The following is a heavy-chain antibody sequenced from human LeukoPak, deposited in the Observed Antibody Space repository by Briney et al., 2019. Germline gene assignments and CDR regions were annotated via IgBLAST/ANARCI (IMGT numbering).Heavy chain of an antibody. CDR3: ARGGTATWYFIDY. CDR2: VYPGDYST. D-gene: IGHD3-16*01. CDR1: RYIFSNYW. V-gene: IGHV5-51*01. J-gene: IGHJ4*02. Sequence: GESLKISCKCSRYIFSNYWIAWVRQMPGQVLELMGLVYPGDYSTKYSPSLQAKVTISVDKSISTDYLQWSSLKASDTDIYYCARGGTATWYFIDYWGQGTLVTVSS.